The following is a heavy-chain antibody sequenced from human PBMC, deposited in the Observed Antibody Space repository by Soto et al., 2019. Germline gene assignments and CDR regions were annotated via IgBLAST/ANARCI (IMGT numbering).Heavy chain of an antibody. D-gene: IGHD3-9*01. CDR2: INHSGST. CDR1: GGSISSYY. V-gene: IGHV4-59*01. Sequence: SETLSLTCTVSGGSISSYYWSWIWKPPGKGLEWIGEINHSGSTTYNPSLKNRVTISVDASKSQFYLKLRSVTAADTAVYYCARGMAEEQIFYYFDYWGQGALVTVSS. J-gene: IGHJ4*02. CDR3: ARGMAEEQIFYYFDY.